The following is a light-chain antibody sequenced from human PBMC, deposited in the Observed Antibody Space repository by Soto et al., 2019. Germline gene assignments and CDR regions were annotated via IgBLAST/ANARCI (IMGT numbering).Light chain of an antibody. CDR1: QSIHNW. V-gene: IGKV1-5*01. CDR2: DAS. CDR3: QAYGTSPLT. Sequence: DIRMTQSPSTLSASVGDRVSITCRASQSIHNWLAWYQQKPGRAPKLLIYDASTLQTGVPSSFSGRSFGTEISLTINSLEPDDFATSYRQAYGTSPLTFGQGTRLEI. J-gene: IGKJ5*01.